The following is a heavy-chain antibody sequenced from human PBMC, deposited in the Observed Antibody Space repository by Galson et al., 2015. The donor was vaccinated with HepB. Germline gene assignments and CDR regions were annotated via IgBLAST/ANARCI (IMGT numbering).Heavy chain of an antibody. Sequence: SLRLSCAASGFTFSSYNMNWVRQAPGTGLEWVSYISSSSSTIYYADSVKGRFTISRDNAKNSLYLQMNSLRDEDTAVYYCARDRCSSTSCFDTFDIWGQGTMVTVSS. J-gene: IGHJ3*02. D-gene: IGHD2-2*01. CDR1: GFTFSSYN. CDR2: ISSSSSTI. V-gene: IGHV3-48*02. CDR3: ARDRCSSTSCFDTFDI.